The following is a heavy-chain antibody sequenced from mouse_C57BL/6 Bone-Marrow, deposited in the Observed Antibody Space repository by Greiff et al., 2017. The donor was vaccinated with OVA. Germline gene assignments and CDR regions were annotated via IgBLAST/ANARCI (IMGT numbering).Heavy chain of an antibody. J-gene: IGHJ4*01. Sequence: QVHVKQPGAELVKPGASVKLSCKASGYTFTSYWMHWVKQRPGRGLEWIGRIDPNSGGTKYNEKFKSKATLTVDKPSSTAYMQLSSLTSEDSAVYYCARSGNGPLDYYAMDYWGQGTSVTVAS. CDR2: IDPNSGGT. CDR3: ARSGNGPLDYYAMDY. D-gene: IGHD1-1*02. V-gene: IGHV1-72*01. CDR1: GYTFTSYW.